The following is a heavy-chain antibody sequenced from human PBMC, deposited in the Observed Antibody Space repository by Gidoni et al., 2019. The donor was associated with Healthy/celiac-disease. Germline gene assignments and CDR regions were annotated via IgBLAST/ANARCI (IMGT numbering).Heavy chain of an antibody. CDR1: GFTFSSYG. V-gene: IGHV3-33*01. J-gene: IGHJ4*02. Sequence: QVQLVESGGGVVQPGRSLRLSCAASGFTFSSYGMHWVRQAPGKGLEWVAVIWYDGSNKYYADSVKGRFTISRDNSKNTLYLQMNSLRAEDTAVYYCARDPLAYCGGDCYYYFDYWGQGTLVTVSS. D-gene: IGHD2-21*02. CDR2: IWYDGSNK. CDR3: ARDPLAYCGGDCYYYFDY.